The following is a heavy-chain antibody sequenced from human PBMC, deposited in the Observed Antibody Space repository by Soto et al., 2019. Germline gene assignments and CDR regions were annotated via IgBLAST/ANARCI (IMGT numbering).Heavy chain of an antibody. Sequence: SEILPLTSSFSGPYIISDCCTLLRQPTRQGLEWIGRIYTSENTHYNPSLRSRVSMSLDTSQNQLSLNLSSVTAADTAVYYCARGVRRSRWTSFDSWGQGTLVTL. CDR3: ARGVRRSRWTSFDS. J-gene: IGHJ4*02. CDR1: GPYIISDC. V-gene: IGHV4-4*07. D-gene: IGHD6-13*01. CDR2: IYTSENT.